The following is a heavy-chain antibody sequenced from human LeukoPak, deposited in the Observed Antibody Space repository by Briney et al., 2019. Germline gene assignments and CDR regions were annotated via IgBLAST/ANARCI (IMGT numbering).Heavy chain of an antibody. V-gene: IGHV4-31*03. Sequence: SETLSLTCTVSGGSISSGGYYWNWIRQHPGKGLEWIGYIYYSGSTYYNPSLKSRVTISVDTSKNQFSLKLGSVTAADTAVYYCARQLNSLAVADYWGQGTLVTVFS. D-gene: IGHD6-13*01. CDR1: GGSISSGGYY. J-gene: IGHJ4*02. CDR2: IYYSGST. CDR3: ARQLNSLAVADY.